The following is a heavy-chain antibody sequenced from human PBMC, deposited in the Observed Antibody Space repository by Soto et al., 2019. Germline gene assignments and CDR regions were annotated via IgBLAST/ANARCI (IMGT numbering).Heavy chain of an antibody. Sequence: QVQLVESGGGVVQPGRSLRLSCAASGFTFSSCGMHWVRQAPDKGLEWVAVISHDGSDTYYADSVKGRFTITRDNSKNTLYLQVHSLRAEDTAVYYCVKEREMATIPFDYWGQGTLVTVSS. CDR1: GFTFSSCG. J-gene: IGHJ4*02. V-gene: IGHV3-30*18. CDR2: ISHDGSDT. D-gene: IGHD5-12*01. CDR3: VKEREMATIPFDY.